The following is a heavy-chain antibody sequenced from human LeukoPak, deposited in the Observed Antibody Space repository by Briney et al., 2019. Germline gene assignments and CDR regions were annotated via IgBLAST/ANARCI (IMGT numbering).Heavy chain of an antibody. V-gene: IGHV4-59*12. Sequence: SETLSLTCTVSGGSISSYYWTWIRQPPGKGLEWIGYIYYSGSTNYNPSLKSRVTISLDTSKNQFSLKLSSVTAADTAVYYCARGKDSSGYYDGLGYWGQGTLVTVSS. CDR3: ARGKDSSGYYDGLGY. J-gene: IGHJ4*02. D-gene: IGHD3-22*01. CDR2: IYYSGST. CDR1: GGSISSYY.